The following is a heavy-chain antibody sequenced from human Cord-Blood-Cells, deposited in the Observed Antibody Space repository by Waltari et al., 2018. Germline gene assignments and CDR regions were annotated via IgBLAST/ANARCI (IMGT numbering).Heavy chain of an antibody. V-gene: IGHV4-30-4*01. Sequence: QVQLPESGPGLVKPSQTLSLTCTVSGCALSSGDYCWSWIRQPPGKGLEWIGYIYYSGSTYYNPSLKSRVTISVDTSKNQFSLKLSSVTAADTAVYYCAREGPSYYFDYWGQGTLVTVSS. J-gene: IGHJ4*02. CDR3: AREGPSYYFDY. CDR2: IYYSGST. CDR1: GCALSSGDYC.